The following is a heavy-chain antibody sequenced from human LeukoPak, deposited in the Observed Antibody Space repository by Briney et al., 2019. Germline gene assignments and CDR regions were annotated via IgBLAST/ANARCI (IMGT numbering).Heavy chain of an antibody. CDR3: STGSGHTFDI. CDR2: INSDGSST. Sequence: GSLRLSCAASGFTFSSYWMHWVRQVPGKGLVWVSRINSDGSSTSYADSVKGRFTISRDNAKNTLYVQMNSLRAEDTAVYYCSTGSGHTFDIWGRGTMVTVSS. CDR1: GFTFSSYW. J-gene: IGHJ3*02. V-gene: IGHV3-74*01. D-gene: IGHD3-10*01.